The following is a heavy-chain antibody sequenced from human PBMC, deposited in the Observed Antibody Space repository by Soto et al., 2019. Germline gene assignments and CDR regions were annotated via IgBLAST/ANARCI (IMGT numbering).Heavy chain of an antibody. J-gene: IGHJ6*03. Sequence: ASVKVSCKASGYTFTSYGISWVRQAPGQGLEWMGWISAYNGNTNYAQKLQGRVTMTTDTSTSTAYMELRSLRSDDTAVYYCARGGYSYVKVYYYYMDVWGKGTTVTVSS. D-gene: IGHD5-18*01. CDR1: GYTFTSYG. CDR3: ARGGYSYVKVYYYYMDV. CDR2: ISAYNGNT. V-gene: IGHV1-18*01.